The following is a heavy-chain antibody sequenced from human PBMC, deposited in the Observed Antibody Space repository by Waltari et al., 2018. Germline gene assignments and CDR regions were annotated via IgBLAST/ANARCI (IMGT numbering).Heavy chain of an antibody. J-gene: IGHJ4*02. V-gene: IGHV3-48*04. CDR3: ATRKREAALGY. D-gene: IGHD1-26*01. CDR1: GFTFSSYS. Sequence: EVQLVESGGGLVQPGGSLRLSCAASGFTFSSYSMNWVRQAPGKGLEWVSYISSSSSTIYYADSVKGRFTISRDNAKNSLYLQMNSLRAEDTAVYYCATRKREAALGYWGQGTLVTVSS. CDR2: ISSSSSTI.